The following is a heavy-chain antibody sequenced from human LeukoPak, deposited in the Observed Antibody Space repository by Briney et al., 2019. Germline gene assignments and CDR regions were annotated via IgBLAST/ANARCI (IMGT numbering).Heavy chain of an antibody. CDR2: ISSSGSTI. D-gene: IGHD2-21*02. CDR1: GFTFSSYE. CDR3: ARDLGGVTAILDY. Sequence: GGSLRLSCAASGFTFSSYEMNWVRQAPGKGLGWVSYISSSGSTIYYADSVKGRFTISRDNAKNSLYLQMNSLRGEDTAVYYCARDLGGVTAILDYWGQGTLVTVSS. J-gene: IGHJ4*02. V-gene: IGHV3-48*03.